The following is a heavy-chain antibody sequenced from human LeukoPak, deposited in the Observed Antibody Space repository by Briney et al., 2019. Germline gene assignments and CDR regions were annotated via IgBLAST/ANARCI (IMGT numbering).Heavy chain of an antibody. D-gene: IGHD3-10*01. V-gene: IGHV4-34*01. Sequence: KPSETLPLTCAVHGGSFSGYYWSWIRQPPGKGLEWIGEINHSGNTYHNPSLKSRVTISVDTSKKQISLKVSSVTAADTAVYYCARIYASGSFDWYFDVWGRGSLVTVSS. CDR2: INHSGNT. CDR3: ARIYASGSFDWYFDV. CDR1: GGSFSGYY. J-gene: IGHJ2*01.